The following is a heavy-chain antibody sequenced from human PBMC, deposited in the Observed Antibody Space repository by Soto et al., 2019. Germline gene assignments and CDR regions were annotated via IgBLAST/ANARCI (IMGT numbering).Heavy chain of an antibody. V-gene: IGHV3-30*18. CDR1: GFTFSSYG. D-gene: IGHD3-3*01. CDR2: ISYDGSNK. Sequence: PGGSLRLSCAASGFTFSSYGMHWVRQAPGKGLEWVAVISYDGSNKYYADSVKGRFTISRDNSKNTLYLQMNSLRAEDTAVYYCAKGITIFGVVTSYYYYYGMDVWGQGTTVTVSS. CDR3: AKGITIFGVVTSYYYYYGMDV. J-gene: IGHJ6*02.